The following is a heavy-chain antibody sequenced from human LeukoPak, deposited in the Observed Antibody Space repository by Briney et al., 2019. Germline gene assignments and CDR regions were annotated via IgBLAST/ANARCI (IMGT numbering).Heavy chain of an antibody. J-gene: IGHJ4*02. Sequence: GGSLRLSCAASGFTFSSYSMNWVRQAPGKGLEWVSYISSSSSTIYYADSEKGRFTISRDNSRNTLYLQMNSLRAEDTAVYYCAKKEGNLDWLDYWGQGTLVTVSS. V-gene: IGHV3-48*01. CDR2: ISSSSSTI. CDR1: GFTFSSYS. CDR3: AKKEGNLDWLDY. D-gene: IGHD3-9*01.